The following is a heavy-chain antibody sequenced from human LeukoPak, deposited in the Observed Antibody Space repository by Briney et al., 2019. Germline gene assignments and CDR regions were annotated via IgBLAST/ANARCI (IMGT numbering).Heavy chain of an antibody. Sequence: SVKVSCKASVGTFSSYAISWVRQAPGQGREWMGGIIPIFGTANYAQKFQGRDTPTTDESTSTAYIELRSLRYEDTAGYYCAREIRSWYGPGHYFVYWRQGTQVTVSS. D-gene: IGHD6-13*01. CDR2: IIPIFGTA. CDR1: VGTFSSYA. J-gene: IGHJ4*02. CDR3: AREIRSWYGPGHYFVY. V-gene: IGHV1-69*05.